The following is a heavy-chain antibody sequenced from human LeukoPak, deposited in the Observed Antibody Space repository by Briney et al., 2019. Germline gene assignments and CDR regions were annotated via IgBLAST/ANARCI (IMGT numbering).Heavy chain of an antibody. CDR3: ARDGGSSSFGY. D-gene: IGHD6-13*01. Sequence: SVNVSCKASGGTFSSYAISWVRQAPGQGLKWMGRIIPIFGTANYAQKFQGRVTITTDESTSTAYMELSSLRSEDTAVYYCARDGGSSSFGYWGQGTLVTVSS. CDR2: IIPIFGTA. J-gene: IGHJ4*02. CDR1: GGTFSSYA. V-gene: IGHV1-69*05.